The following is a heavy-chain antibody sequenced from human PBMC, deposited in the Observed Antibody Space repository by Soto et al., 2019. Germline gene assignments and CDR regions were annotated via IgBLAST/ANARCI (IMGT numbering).Heavy chain of an antibody. CDR1: GYTFTSYD. J-gene: IGHJ6*02. CDR2: MNPNSGST. D-gene: IGHD6-19*01. CDR3: ARGFGYSSGWYAGYYYYGMDV. Sequence: ASVKVSCKASGYTFTSYDINWVRQATGQGLEWMGWMNPNSGSTGYAQKFQGRVTMTRNTSISTAYMELSSLRSEDTAVYYCARGFGYSSGWYAGYYYYGMDVWGQGTTVTVSS. V-gene: IGHV1-8*01.